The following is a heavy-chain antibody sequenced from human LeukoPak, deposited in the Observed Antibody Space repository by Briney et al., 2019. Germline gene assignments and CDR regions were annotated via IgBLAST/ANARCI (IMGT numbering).Heavy chain of an antibody. Sequence: GGSLRLSCAASGFIVNNNYMNWVRQAPGKGLEWVSVIYSGGSTYYADSVKGRFTISRDNSKNTLYLQMNSLRVEDTAVYYCARQYCDGDCSPDGAFDIWGQGTVVTVSS. CDR2: IYSGGST. CDR1: GFIVNNNY. J-gene: IGHJ3*02. D-gene: IGHD2-21*02. CDR3: ARQYCDGDCSPDGAFDI. V-gene: IGHV3-53*01.